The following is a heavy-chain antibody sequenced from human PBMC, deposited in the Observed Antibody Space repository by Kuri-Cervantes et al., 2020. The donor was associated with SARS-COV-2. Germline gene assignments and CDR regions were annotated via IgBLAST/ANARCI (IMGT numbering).Heavy chain of an antibody. CDR2: ISYDGSNK. J-gene: IGHJ4*02. CDR1: GFTFSSYG. D-gene: IGHD3-22*01. Sequence: GESLKISCAASGFTFSSYGMHWVRQAPGKGLEWVAVISYDGSNKYYADSVKGRFTISRDNSKNTLYLQMNSLRAEDTAVYYCAKDLPYDSSGCYYYREGAFDYWGQGTLVTVSS. CDR3: AKDLPYDSSGCYYYREGAFDY. V-gene: IGHV3-30*18.